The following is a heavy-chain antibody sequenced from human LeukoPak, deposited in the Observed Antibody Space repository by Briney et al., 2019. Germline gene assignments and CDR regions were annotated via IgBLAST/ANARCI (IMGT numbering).Heavy chain of an antibody. Sequence: GGSLRLSCAASGFTFSTYGMHWVPQAPGQEREGLAFIQHDGRNKYYPDCVKGRFSISRDNSNNTLYLQINSLRAEDTAVYYCAKDRHASGGPKHSFDYWGQGTLLTVSS. V-gene: IGHV3-30*02. CDR3: AKDRHASGGPKHSFDY. CDR1: GFTFSTYG. J-gene: IGHJ4*02. CDR2: IQHDGRNK. D-gene: IGHD5-12*01.